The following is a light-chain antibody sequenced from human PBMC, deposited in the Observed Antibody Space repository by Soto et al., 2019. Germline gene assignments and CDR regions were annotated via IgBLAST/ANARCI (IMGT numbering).Light chain of an antibody. Sequence: EIVMTQSPATLSLSPGERAALSCRASQSINSELAWYQQKPGQPPRLLIYGASTRATGVPARFTGSEPGSEFTLTISGLQSEDFAVYYCQQGHNWPLTFGQGTRLEI. CDR3: QQGHNWPLT. V-gene: IGKV3-15*01. CDR2: GAS. J-gene: IGKJ2*01. CDR1: QSINSE.